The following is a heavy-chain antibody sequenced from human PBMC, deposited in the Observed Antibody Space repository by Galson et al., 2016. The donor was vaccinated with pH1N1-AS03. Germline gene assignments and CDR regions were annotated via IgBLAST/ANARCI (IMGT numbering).Heavy chain of an antibody. J-gene: IGHJ6*02. CDR3: ARSSMGRGEKWYHGMDV. D-gene: IGHD3-10*01. CDR1: GFSLNIGGMC. CDR2: IAWDDDK. V-gene: IGHV2-70*01. Sequence: PALVKPTQTLTLTCTFSGFSLNIGGMCMNWIRQPPGKALEWLALIAWDDDKYYSTSLKTRLTISKDIAKNQVVLTMTNMDPVDTATYYCARSSMGRGEKWYHGMDVGGQGITVTVSS.